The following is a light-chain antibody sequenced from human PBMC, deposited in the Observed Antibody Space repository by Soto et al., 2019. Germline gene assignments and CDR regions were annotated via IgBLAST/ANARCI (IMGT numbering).Light chain of an antibody. CDR1: SSNIGAGYD. CDR3: QSYDSSPSGLYV. J-gene: IGLJ1*01. CDR2: GNS. V-gene: IGLV1-40*01. Sequence: QSVLTQPPSVSGAPGQRVTLSCTGSSSNIGAGYDVHWYQQLPGTAPKLLIYGNSNRPSGVPDRFSGSKSGTSASLAITGLQAEDEADYYCQSYDSSPSGLYVFGTGTKVTVL.